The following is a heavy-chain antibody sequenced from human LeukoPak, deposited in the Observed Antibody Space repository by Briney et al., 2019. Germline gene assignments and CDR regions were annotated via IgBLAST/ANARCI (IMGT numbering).Heavy chain of an antibody. Sequence: ASVKVSCKASGYTFTGYYMHWVRQAPGQGLEWMGRINPNSGGTNYAQKFQGRVTMTRDTSISTAYMELSRLRSEDTAVYYCARVGYYYDSSGYLGFDYWGQGTLVTVSS. D-gene: IGHD3-22*01. V-gene: IGHV1-2*06. CDR3: ARVGYYYDSSGYLGFDY. CDR1: GYTFTGYY. CDR2: INPNSGGT. J-gene: IGHJ4*02.